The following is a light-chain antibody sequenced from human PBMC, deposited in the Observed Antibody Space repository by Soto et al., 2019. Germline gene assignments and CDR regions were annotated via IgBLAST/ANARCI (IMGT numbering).Light chain of an antibody. CDR2: EAS. Sequence: DIQMTQSPSTLSASVGDRVTITCRASQSISSWLAWYQQKPGKAPKLLIHEASSLESGVLSRFSGSGSETECTLTNSILQPDDFATYYCLPYNSYPLTFGGGTKMEIK. V-gene: IGKV1-5*03. J-gene: IGKJ4*01. CDR1: QSISSW. CDR3: LPYNSYPLT.